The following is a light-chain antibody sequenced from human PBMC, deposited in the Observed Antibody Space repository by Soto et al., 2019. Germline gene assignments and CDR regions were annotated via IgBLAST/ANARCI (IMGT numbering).Light chain of an antibody. CDR2: WAS. CDR1: QSVLYSSNNKNY. Sequence: DIVMTQSPDSLAVSLGERATINCKSSQSVLYSSNNKNYLAWYQQKPGQPPKALIYWASTRESGVPDRFSGSGSGTDFTLTISSLEPEDFAVYFCQQRNNWPLTFGGGTKVDIK. J-gene: IGKJ4*01. V-gene: IGKV4-1*01. CDR3: QQRNNWPLT.